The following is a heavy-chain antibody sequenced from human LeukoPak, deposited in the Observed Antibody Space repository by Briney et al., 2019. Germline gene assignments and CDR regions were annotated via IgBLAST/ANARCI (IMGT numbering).Heavy chain of an antibody. J-gene: IGHJ3*02. V-gene: IGHV3-21*01. CDR3: ARVVDYGGAFDI. Sequence: GGSLRLSCAASGFTFSSYSMNWVRQAPGKGLEWVSSISSSSSYIYYADSVKGRFTISRDNAENSLYLQMNSLRAEDTAVYYCARVVDYGGAFDIWGQGTMVTVSS. CDR2: ISSSSSYI. D-gene: IGHD4-23*01. CDR1: GFTFSSYS.